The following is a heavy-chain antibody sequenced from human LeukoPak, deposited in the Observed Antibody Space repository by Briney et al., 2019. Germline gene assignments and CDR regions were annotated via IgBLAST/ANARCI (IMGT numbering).Heavy chain of an antibody. V-gene: IGHV1-46*01. CDR1: GYTFTSYY. Sequence: ASVKVSCKASGYTFTSYYTQWVRQAPGQGLEWMGMINPSGGSTTYAQKFQGRVTMTRDTSTSTVYMALSGLRSEDTAVYYCARAFSWGFDYWGQGTLVTVSS. CDR2: INPSGGST. CDR3: ARAFSWGFDY. J-gene: IGHJ4*02. D-gene: IGHD3-16*01.